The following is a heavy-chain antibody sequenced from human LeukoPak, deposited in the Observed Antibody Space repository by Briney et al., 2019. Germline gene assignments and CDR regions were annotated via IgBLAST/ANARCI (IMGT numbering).Heavy chain of an antibody. CDR3: ARDLGRGYSGYDYVAAFDI. CDR1: GGSVSSGSYY. V-gene: IGHV4-61*01. Sequence: SETLSLTCTVSGGSVSSGSYYWSWIRQPPGKGLEWIGCIYYSGSTNYNPSLKSRVTISVDTSKNQFSLKLSSVTAADTAVYYCARDLGRGYSGYDYVAAFDIWGQGTMVTVSS. D-gene: IGHD5-12*01. CDR2: IYYSGST. J-gene: IGHJ3*02.